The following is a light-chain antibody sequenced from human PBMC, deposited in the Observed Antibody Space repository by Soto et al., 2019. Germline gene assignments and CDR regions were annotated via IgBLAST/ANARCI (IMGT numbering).Light chain of an antibody. J-gene: IGLJ3*02. V-gene: IGLV2-14*01. Sequence: QSALTQPASVSGSPGQSITISCTGTSSDVGGYNSVSWYQQYPGKAPKLMIYEVSNRPSGVSNRFSGSKSGNTASLTISGLQAEDEADYYCSSYTSTTTVFGGGTKLTVL. CDR2: EVS. CDR1: SSDVGGYNS. CDR3: SSYTSTTTV.